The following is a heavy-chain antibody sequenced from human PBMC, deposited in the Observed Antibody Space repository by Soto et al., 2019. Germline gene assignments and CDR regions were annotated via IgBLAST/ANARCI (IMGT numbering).Heavy chain of an antibody. J-gene: IGHJ6*02. Sequence: SETLSLTCTVSGGSISNFYCSWIRQPPGKGLEWIGYVYYTGSTSYNPSLKRRVTFSADSSRGQFSLRLNSGTAADTAVYYCARTVLGPDLLADSFVDYYYDMDVWGQGTTVTVSS. CDR1: GGSISNFY. D-gene: IGHD3-9*01. CDR2: VYYTGST. CDR3: ARTVLGPDLLADSFVDYYYDMDV. V-gene: IGHV4-59*08.